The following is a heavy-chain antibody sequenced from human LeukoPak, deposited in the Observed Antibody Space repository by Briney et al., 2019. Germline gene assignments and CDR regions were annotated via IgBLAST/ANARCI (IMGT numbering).Heavy chain of an antibody. D-gene: IGHD6-19*01. CDR3: ARDLASGYSSGWYASYYFDY. J-gene: IGHJ4*02. CDR1: GYSISSGYY. CDR2: IYHSGST. V-gene: IGHV4-38-2*02. Sequence: SETLSLTCTVSGYSISSGYYWGWIRPPPGKGLEWIGSIYHSGSTYYNPSLKSRVTISVDTSKNQFSLKLSSVTAADTAVYYCARDLASGYSSGWYASYYFDYWGQGTLVTVSS.